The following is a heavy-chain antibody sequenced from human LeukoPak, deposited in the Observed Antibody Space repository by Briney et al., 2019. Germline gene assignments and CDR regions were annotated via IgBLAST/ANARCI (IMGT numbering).Heavy chain of an antibody. J-gene: IGHJ3*02. V-gene: IGHV5-51*01. CDR3: AGRSADI. CDR2: IYPVDSAT. D-gene: IGHD2-15*01. CDR1: GYSFTTYW. Sequence: GESLKISCKGSGYSFTTYWIGWLRQLPGKGLEWMGIIYPVDSATRYSPSFQGQVTISADKTISSAYLQWNSLKATGPSMYYRAGRSADIWGQGTKVTVSS.